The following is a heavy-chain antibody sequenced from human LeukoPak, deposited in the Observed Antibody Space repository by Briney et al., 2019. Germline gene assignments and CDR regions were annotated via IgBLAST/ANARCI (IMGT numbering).Heavy chain of an antibody. D-gene: IGHD2-2*01. CDR2: IYSGGST. CDR3: ARGETYCSSTSCFGRLGY. J-gene: IGHJ4*02. Sequence: PGGSLRLSCAASGFTVSSNYMSWVRQAPGKGLEWVSVIYSGGSTYYADSVKGRFTISRDNSKNTLYVQMNSLRAEDTAVYYCARGETYCSSTSCFGRLGYWGQGTLVAVSS. CDR1: GFTVSSNY. V-gene: IGHV3-53*05.